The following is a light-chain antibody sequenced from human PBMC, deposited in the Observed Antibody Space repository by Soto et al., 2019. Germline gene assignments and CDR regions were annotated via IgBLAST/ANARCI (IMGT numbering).Light chain of an antibody. CDR1: QGISSY. Sequence: IQLTQSPSFLSASVGDRVTITCRASQGISSYLAWYQQKSGKAPKLLIYAASTLQSGVPSRFSGSGSGTDFTLTISCLQSEDFATYYCQQYYSYPITFGQGTRLEIK. CDR3: QQYYSYPIT. J-gene: IGKJ5*01. CDR2: AAS. V-gene: IGKV1-9*01.